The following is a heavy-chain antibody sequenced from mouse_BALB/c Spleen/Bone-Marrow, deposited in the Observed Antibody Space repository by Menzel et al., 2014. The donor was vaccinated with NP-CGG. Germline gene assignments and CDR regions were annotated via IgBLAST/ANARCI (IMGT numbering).Heavy chain of an antibody. CDR3: ARTAY. CDR1: GYTFTDYW. J-gene: IGHJ3*01. V-gene: IGHV1-69*02. Sequence: QVQLQQSGAELVKPGAPVKLSCKASGYTFTDYWMNWVKQRPGRGLEWIGRIDPSDSKTHYNQKFKDKATLTVDKSPTTAYIQLSNLTSEDSAVYYCARTAYWGQGTLVTVSA. CDR2: IDPSDSKT.